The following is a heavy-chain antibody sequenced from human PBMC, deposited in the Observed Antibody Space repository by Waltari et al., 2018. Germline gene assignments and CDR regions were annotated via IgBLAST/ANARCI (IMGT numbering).Heavy chain of an antibody. Sequence: QVQLVQSGAEAKKPGSSVKVSCKSSGGTFANYAISWVRQAPGQGVEWMGGIIPMFKTSNNAQKFKDRVTITKDESTTTAFMELSGLRFDDTAIYYCARTLPPDNKSWHYYFGMDVWGQGTTVTVSS. D-gene: IGHD1-1*01. CDR1: GGTFANYA. CDR2: IIPMFKTS. J-gene: IGHJ6*02. V-gene: IGHV1-69*05. CDR3: ARTLPPDNKSWHYYFGMDV.